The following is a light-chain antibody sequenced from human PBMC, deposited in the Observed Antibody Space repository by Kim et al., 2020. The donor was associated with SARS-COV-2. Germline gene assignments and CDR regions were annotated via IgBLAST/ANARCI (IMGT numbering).Light chain of an antibody. V-gene: IGKV3-11*01. CDR2: EAS. J-gene: IGKJ5*01. CDR3: QQRNDWPPS. Sequence: LSPGERAPLSWRASRPIDTYVTWYQHKPGLAPRLLIDEASKRATGIPARISGSGSGTDFTLTISSLDPEDSALYYCQQRNDWPPSFGRGTRLEIK. CDR1: RPIDTY.